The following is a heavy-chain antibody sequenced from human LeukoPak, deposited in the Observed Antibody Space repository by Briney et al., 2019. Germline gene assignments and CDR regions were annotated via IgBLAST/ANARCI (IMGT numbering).Heavy chain of an antibody. J-gene: IGHJ4*02. CDR3: ARDDYGDF. CDR1: GYTFTSYY. CDR2: INPSGGST. V-gene: IGHV1-46*01. Sequence: ASVKASCKASGYTFTSYYMNWVRQAPGQGLEWMGIINPSGGSTRNAQKFQGRVTMTRDTSTSTVYMELSSLRSGDTAVYYCARDDYGDFWGQGTLVTVSS.